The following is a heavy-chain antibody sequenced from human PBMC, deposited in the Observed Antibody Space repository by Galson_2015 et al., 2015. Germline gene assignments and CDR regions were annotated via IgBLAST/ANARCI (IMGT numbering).Heavy chain of an antibody. Sequence: SLRLSCAASGFTFSSYAMSWLRPAPGTGLECLSGFRDRGGRTYYADSEKRRFTISRANSRNTLCLQMNSLRAEDAALDYCAKELKGVSHYGMDVWGQGTTVTVSS. J-gene: IGHJ6*02. CDR1: GFTFSSYA. D-gene: IGHD2-8*01. CDR2: FRDRGGRT. CDR3: AKELKGVSHYGMDV. V-gene: IGHV3-23*01.